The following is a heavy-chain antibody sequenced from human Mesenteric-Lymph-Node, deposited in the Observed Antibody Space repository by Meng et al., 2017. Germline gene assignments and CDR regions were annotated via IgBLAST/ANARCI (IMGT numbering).Heavy chain of an antibody. V-gene: IGHV3-15*04. CDR3: TTSGLSH. D-gene: IGHD2/OR15-2a*01. CDR1: GFTFSDSA. CDR2: IAHKTDGGKT. Sequence: GESLKISCAASGFTFSDSAMAWLRQAPGKGPEWLGHIAHKTDGGKTGYAAPVKGRFTISRDDSKNTLYLQLSTLKTDDTAVYYCTTSGLSHWGQGTPVTVSS. J-gene: IGHJ4*02.